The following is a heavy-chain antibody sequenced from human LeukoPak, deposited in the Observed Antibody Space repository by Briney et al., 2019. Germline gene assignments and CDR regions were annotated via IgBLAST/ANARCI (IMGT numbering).Heavy chain of an antibody. V-gene: IGHV4-38-2*02. CDR2: ISHTGSA. CDR1: GYSISSGYY. J-gene: IGHJ4*02. CDR3: ARDLGHGGDSDY. D-gene: IGHD4-23*01. Sequence: PSETLSLTCAVSGYSISSGYYWGWIRQPPGKGLQWIGSISHTGSASSNPSLKSRVTISLDTSKNQFSLKLTSVTATDTAVYYCARDLGHGGDSDYWGQATLVTVSS.